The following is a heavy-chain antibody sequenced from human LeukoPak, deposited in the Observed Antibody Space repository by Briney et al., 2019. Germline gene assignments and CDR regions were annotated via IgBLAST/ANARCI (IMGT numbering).Heavy chain of an antibody. V-gene: IGHV3-7*01. J-gene: IGHJ4*02. Sequence: GGSLRLSCAASGFTFSSYWMSWVRQAPGKGLEWVANIKQDGSEKYYVDSVKGRFTISRDNAKNTLYLQMNNQRPEDTAVYYCARSTSGCFDYWGQGALVTVSS. D-gene: IGHD7-27*01. CDR1: GFTFSSYW. CDR2: IKQDGSEK. CDR3: ARSTSGCFDY.